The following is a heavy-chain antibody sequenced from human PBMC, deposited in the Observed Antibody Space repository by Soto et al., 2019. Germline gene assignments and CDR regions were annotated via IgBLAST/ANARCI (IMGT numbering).Heavy chain of an antibody. CDR2: IYYSGST. J-gene: IGHJ5*02. V-gene: IGHV4-30-4*01. D-gene: IGHD6-13*01. CDR3: ARVMVGIAAAGPYNWFDP. Sequence: SETLSLTCTVSGGSISSGDYYWSWIRQPPGKGLEWIGYIYYSGSTYYNPSLKSRVTISVDTSKNQFSLKLSSVTAADTAVYYCARVMVGIAAAGPYNWFDPWGQGTLVTVSS. CDR1: GGSISSGDYY.